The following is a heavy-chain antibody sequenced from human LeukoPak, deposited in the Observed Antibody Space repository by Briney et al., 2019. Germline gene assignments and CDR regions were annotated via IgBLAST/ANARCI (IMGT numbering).Heavy chain of an antibody. CDR1: GFTFSSYG. CDR2: IRYDVSNK. Sequence: GGSLRLSCAASGFTFSSYGMHWVRQAPGKGLEWVAFIRYDVSNKYYADSVKGRFTISRDNSKNTLYLQMNSLRAEDTAVYYCAKAARYCSSTSCYYYYYMDVWGKGTTVTVSS. CDR3: AKAARYCSSTSCYYYYYMDV. J-gene: IGHJ6*03. D-gene: IGHD2-2*01. V-gene: IGHV3-30*02.